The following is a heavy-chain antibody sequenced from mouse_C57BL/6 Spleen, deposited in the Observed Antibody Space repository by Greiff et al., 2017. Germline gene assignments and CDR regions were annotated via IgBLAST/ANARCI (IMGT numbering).Heavy chain of an antibody. D-gene: IGHD3-2*02. V-gene: IGHV3-6*01. CDR1: GYSITSGYY. Sequence: EVQLQQSGPGLVKPSQSLSLTCSVTGYSITSGYYWNWIRQFPGNKLEWMGYISYDGSNNYNPSLKNRISITRDTSKNQFFLKLNSVTTEDTATYYCARASSLREDYAMDYWGQGTSVTVSS. J-gene: IGHJ4*01. CDR2: ISYDGSN. CDR3: ARASSLREDYAMDY.